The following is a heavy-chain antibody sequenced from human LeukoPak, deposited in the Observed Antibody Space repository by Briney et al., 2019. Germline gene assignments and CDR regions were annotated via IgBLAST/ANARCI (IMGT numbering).Heavy chain of an antibody. V-gene: IGHV3-23*01. Sequence: GGSLRLSCAASGFTFSSYAMSWVRQAPGKGLEWVSAISGSGGSTYYADSVKGRFTISRDNSKNTLYLQMNSLRAEDTAVYFCAKDRTGYSYGYFLSPWGQGTLVTVSS. CDR2: ISGSGGST. D-gene: IGHD5-18*01. CDR3: AKDRTGYSYGYFLSP. CDR1: GFTFSSYA. J-gene: IGHJ5*02.